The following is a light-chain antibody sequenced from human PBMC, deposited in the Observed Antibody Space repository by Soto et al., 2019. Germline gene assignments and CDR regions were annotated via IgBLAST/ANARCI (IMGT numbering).Light chain of an antibody. CDR2: AAS. V-gene: IGKV1-9*01. CDR1: QGISNF. J-gene: IGKJ3*01. CDR3: QQLNSYLFT. Sequence: DIPLTQSPSFLSASVGDRVTITCRARQGISNFLAWYQQKPGKAPKLLIYAASTLQSGVPSRFSGSESGTEFTLTISSLQPEDFATYYCQQLNSYLFTFGPGTKVDIK.